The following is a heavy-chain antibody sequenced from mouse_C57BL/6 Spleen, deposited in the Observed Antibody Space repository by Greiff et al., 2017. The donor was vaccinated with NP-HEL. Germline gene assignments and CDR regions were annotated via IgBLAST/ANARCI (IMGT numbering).Heavy chain of an antibody. V-gene: IGHV1-4*01. CDR1: GYTFTSYT. D-gene: IGHD2-3*01. Sequence: QVQLQQSGAELARPGASVKMSCKASGYTFTSYTMHWVNQRPGQGLEWIGYINPSSGYTKYNQKFKDKATLTADKSSSTAYMQLSSLTSEDSAVYYCASSIYDGYFDYWGQGTTLTVSS. J-gene: IGHJ2*01. CDR3: ASSIYDGYFDY. CDR2: INPSSGYT.